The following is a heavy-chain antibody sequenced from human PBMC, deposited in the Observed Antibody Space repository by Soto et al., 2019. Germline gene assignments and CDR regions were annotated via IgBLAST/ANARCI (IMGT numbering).Heavy chain of an antibody. CDR1: GYNFNSYD. D-gene: IGHD4-17*01. CDR3: ARGRDYGVYYYYGMDV. CDR2: ISANNGNT. V-gene: IGHV1-18*01. J-gene: IGHJ6*02. Sequence: QVQLVQSGAEVKKPGASVKVSCKASGYNFNSYDIGWVRQAPGQGLEWMGWISANNGNTNYAQNLQGRVTVTTDTSTGTAHMELRSLRSDDTAVYYCARGRDYGVYYYYGMDVWGQGTTVTVSS.